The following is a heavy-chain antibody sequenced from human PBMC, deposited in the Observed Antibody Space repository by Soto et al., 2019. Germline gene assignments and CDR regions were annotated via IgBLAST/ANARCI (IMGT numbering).Heavy chain of an antibody. CDR3: ARAGHDSSGYYSFDY. V-gene: IGHV4-38-2*01. CDR2: LYHSGRT. J-gene: IGHJ4*02. D-gene: IGHD3-22*01. Sequence: PSETLSLTCVVSGYSISSAYYWGWIRQPPGKGLEWIANLYHSGRTYYDPSLKGRVTISMDRSMNHFSLQLSSVTAADTAVYLCARAGHDSSGYYSFDYWGQGTLVTVSS. CDR1: GYSISSAYY.